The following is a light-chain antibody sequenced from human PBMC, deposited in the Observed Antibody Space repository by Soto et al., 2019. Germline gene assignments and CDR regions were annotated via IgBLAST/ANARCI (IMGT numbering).Light chain of an antibody. CDR3: QQYDTSPPMYT. CDR2: GAS. Sequence: EIVLTHSPGTLSLSPVEGATLXGKTSQSVSSSYLAWYQQTPGQAPRLLIYGASSRATGIPDRFSGSGSGTDFTLTISRLEPEDFAVYYCQQYDTSPPMYTFGQGTKV. J-gene: IGKJ2*01. CDR1: QSVSSSY. V-gene: IGKV3-20*01.